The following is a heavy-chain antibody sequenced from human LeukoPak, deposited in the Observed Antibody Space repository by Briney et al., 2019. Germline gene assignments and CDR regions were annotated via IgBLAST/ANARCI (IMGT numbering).Heavy chain of an antibody. CDR1: GFTFSSYS. Sequence: PGGSLRLSCAASGFTFSSYSMNRVRQAPGKGLEWVSSISSSSSYIYYADSVKGRFTISRDNAKNSLYLQMNSLRAEDTAVYYCARQPPTKVVAVALSYFDYWGQGTLVTVSS. CDR2: ISSSSSYI. J-gene: IGHJ4*02. V-gene: IGHV3-21*01. CDR3: ARQPPTKVVAVALSYFDY. D-gene: IGHD6-19*01.